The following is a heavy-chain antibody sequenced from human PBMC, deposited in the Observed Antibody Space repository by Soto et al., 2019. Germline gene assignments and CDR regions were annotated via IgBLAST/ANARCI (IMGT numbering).Heavy chain of an antibody. J-gene: IGHJ4*02. CDR2: INPSGGST. CDR3: ARGRSAAGAELHFDY. D-gene: IGHD6-13*01. V-gene: IGHV1-46*03. CDR1: GYTFTSYY. Sequence: GSSVKVSCKASGYTFTSYYMHWVRQAPGQGLKWMGIINPSGGSTSYAQKFQGRVTMTRDTSTSTVYMEPSSLRSEDTAVYYCARGRSAAGAELHFDYGGQGTLVTFSS.